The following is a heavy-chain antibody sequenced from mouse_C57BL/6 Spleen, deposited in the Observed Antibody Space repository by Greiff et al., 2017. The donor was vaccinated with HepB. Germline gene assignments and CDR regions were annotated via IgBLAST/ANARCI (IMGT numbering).Heavy chain of an antibody. V-gene: IGHV3-6*01. CDR1: GYSINSGYY. J-gene: IGHJ4*01. CDR3: ARVPHYYAMDY. CDR2: ISYDGSN. Sequence: EVQLQESGPGLVKPSQSLSLTCSVTGYSINSGYYWNWIRQFPGNKLEWMGYISYDGSNNYNPYLKNRITITRDTSKNQFYLKLNSVTTEYTATYSCARVPHYYAMDYWGQGTSVTVSS.